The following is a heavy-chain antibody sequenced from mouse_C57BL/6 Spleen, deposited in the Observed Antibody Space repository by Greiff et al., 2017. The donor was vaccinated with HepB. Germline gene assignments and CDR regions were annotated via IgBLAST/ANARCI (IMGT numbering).Heavy chain of an antibody. D-gene: IGHD1-1*01. CDR2: IYPGDGDT. J-gene: IGHJ1*03. CDR1: GYAFSSSW. Sequence: QVQLKQSGPELVKPGASVKISCKASGYAFSSSWMNWVKQRPGKGLEWIGRIYPGDGDTNYNGKFKGKATLTADKSSSTAYMQLSSLTSEDSAVYFCARETFYYYGSSSGYWYFDVWGTGTTVTVSS. V-gene: IGHV1-82*01. CDR3: ARETFYYYGSSSGYWYFDV.